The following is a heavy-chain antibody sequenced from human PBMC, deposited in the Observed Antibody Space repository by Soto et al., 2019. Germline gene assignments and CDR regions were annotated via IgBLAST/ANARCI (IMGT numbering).Heavy chain of an antibody. D-gene: IGHD3-10*01. CDR1: GGSISSYF. V-gene: IGHV4-59*08. Sequence: SETLSLTCTVSGGSISSYFWSWIRQPPGKGLEWIGHIYCSGSTNYNPSLKCRVTISVDTSKNQSSLKLCSMTAAATDVYYCAGDTMVRGGHYYMDVWGKGTTVTVSS. J-gene: IGHJ6*03. CDR3: AGDTMVRGGHYYMDV. CDR2: IYCSGST.